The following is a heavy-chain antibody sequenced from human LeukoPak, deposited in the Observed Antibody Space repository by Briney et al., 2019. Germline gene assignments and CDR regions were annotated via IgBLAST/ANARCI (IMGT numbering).Heavy chain of an antibody. D-gene: IGHD3-10*01. J-gene: IGHJ4*02. V-gene: IGHV1-46*01. CDR1: GYTFTSYY. Sequence: ASVKLSCEASGYTFTSYYMHWVRQAPGQGLEWMGIINPSGGSTSYAQKVQGRVTTSRDTSTSTVYMELSSVRSEDTAVYDCARVPKVGELSIDYWGQGTLVTVSS. CDR2: INPSGGST. CDR3: ARVPKVGELSIDY.